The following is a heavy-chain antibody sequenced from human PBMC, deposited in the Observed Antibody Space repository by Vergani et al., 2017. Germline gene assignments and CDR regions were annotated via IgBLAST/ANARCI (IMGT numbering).Heavy chain of an antibody. D-gene: IGHD3-10*01. V-gene: IGHV1-8*03. Sequence: QVQLVQSGAEVKKPGASVKVSCKASGYTFTSYDINWVRQATGQGLEWMGWMNPNRGNTGYAQKFQGRVTITRNTSISTAYMELSSLRSEDTAVYYCASVSMVRGVIITGGMDVWGQGTTVTVSS. J-gene: IGHJ6*02. CDR1: GYTFTSYD. CDR2: MNPNRGNT. CDR3: ASVSMVRGVIITGGMDV.